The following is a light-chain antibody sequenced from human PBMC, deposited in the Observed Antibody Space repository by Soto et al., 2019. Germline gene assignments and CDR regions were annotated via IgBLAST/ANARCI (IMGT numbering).Light chain of an antibody. J-gene: IGLJ2*01. V-gene: IGLV1-44*01. CDR1: SSNIGSKT. Sequence: QSVLTQPPSASGTPGQRVTISCSGSSSNIGSKTVNWYQQLPGSAPKLLIYNSNQRPSGVPDRFSGSKSGTSASLAISGLQSEDEADYYCAAWDDSPNGYVVFGGGTKVTVL. CDR2: NSN. CDR3: AAWDDSPNGYVV.